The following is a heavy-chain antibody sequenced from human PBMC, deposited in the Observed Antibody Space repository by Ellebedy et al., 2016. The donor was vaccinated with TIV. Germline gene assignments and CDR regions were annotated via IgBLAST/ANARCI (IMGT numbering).Heavy chain of an antibody. D-gene: IGHD1-26*01. CDR1: GFPFSRNA. V-gene: IGHV3-23*01. CDR2: IGGDCEST. Sequence: PGGSLRLSCAASGFPFSRNAMGWVRQAPGQGLEWVSSIGGDCESTLYADPVKCRFTISRDTSKNMLYLQMNGLRVEDTALYYCAKDLWDLSGLDYWGQGALVTVAS. J-gene: IGHJ4*02. CDR3: AKDLWDLSGLDY.